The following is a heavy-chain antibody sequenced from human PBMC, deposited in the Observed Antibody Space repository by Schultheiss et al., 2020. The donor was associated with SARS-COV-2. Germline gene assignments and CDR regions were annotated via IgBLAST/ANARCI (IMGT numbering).Heavy chain of an antibody. D-gene: IGHD6-6*01. J-gene: IGHJ4*02. CDR2: IYYSGST. CDR3: AKSKQLVVSYYFDY. CDR1: GGSISSYY. V-gene: IGHV4-59*12. Sequence: SQTLSLTCTVSGGSISSYYWSWIRQPPGKGLEWIGYIYYSGSTNYNPSLKSRVTISVDTSKNQFSLQLNSVTPEDTAVYYCAKSKQLVVSYYFDYWGQGTLVTVSS.